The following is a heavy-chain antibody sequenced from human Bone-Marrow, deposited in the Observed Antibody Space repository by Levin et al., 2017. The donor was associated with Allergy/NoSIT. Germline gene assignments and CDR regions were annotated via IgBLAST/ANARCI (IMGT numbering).Heavy chain of an antibody. D-gene: IGHD3-22*01. CDR1: EITVSTNF. CDR3: AREPYDSSGYYQPNY. J-gene: IGHJ4*02. Sequence: SCAASEITVSTNFMSWVRQAPGKGLEWVSLIYRDGSTFYADSVKGRFTISRDNSKNTLYLQMNSLRAEGTAVYYCAREPYDSSGYYQPNYWGQGTLVTVSS. CDR2: IYRDGST. V-gene: IGHV3-66*01.